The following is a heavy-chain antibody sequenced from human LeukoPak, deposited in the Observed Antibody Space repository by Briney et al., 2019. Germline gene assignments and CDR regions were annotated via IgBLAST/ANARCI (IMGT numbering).Heavy chain of an antibody. CDR1: GGSISSGDYY. CDR2: IYYSGST. V-gene: IGHV4-30-4*08. J-gene: IGHJ6*03. Sequence: SQTLSLTCTVSGGSISSGDYYWSWIRQPPGKGLEWIGYIYYSGSTYYNPSLKSRVTISVDTSKNQFSLKLSSVTAADTAVYYCARDRGPLELWFGEGGYMDVWGKGTTVTVSS. CDR3: ARDRGPLELWFGEGGYMDV. D-gene: IGHD3-10*01.